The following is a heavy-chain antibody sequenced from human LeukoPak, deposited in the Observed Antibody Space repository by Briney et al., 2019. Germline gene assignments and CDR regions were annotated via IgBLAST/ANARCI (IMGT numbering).Heavy chain of an antibody. V-gene: IGHV3-21*01. J-gene: IGHJ4*02. D-gene: IGHD3-22*01. Sequence: TGGSLRLSCAASAFTFSSYAMNWIRQAPGKGLEWVSSISSSGTYIYYADLVEGRFTISRDNAKNSLYLQMNSLRAEDTAVYYCAGGVGNYRYYFDYWGQGTLVTVSS. CDR3: AGGVGNYRYYFDY. CDR2: ISSSGTYI. CDR1: AFTFSSYA.